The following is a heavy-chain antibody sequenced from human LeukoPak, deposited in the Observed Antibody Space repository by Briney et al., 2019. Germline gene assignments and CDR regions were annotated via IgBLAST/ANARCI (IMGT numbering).Heavy chain of an antibody. V-gene: IGHV3-23*01. CDR3: AKADTTLRYLDWLLCSVDY. CDR1: GFTFSSYA. Sequence: GGSLRLSCAASGFTFSSYAMSWVRQAPGKGLEWVSAISGSGGSTYYADSVKGRFTISRDNSKNTLYLQMNSLRAEDTAVYYCAKADTTLRYLDWLLCSVDYWGQGTLVTVSS. J-gene: IGHJ4*02. CDR2: ISGSGGST. D-gene: IGHD3-9*01.